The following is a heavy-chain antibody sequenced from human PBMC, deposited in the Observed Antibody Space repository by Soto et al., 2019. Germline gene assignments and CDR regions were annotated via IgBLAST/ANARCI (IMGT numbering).Heavy chain of an antibody. CDR1: GGSFSGYY. J-gene: IGHJ4*02. V-gene: IGHV4-34*01. CDR2: INHSGST. Sequence: SETLSLTCAVYGGSFSGYYWSWIRQPPGKGLEWIGEINHSGSTNYNPSLKSRVTISVDTSKNQFSLKLSSVTAADTAVYYCARSLEIFGVVITPGYWGQGTLVTVSS. CDR3: ARSLEIFGVVITPGY. D-gene: IGHD3-3*01.